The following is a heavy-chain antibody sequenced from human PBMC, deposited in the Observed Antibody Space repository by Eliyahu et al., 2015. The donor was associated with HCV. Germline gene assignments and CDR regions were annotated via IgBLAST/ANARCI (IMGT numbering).Heavy chain of an antibody. CDR1: GFTFSNYW. J-gene: IGHJ4*02. CDR3: TRGSDS. V-gene: IGHV3-74*01. Sequence: EVQLVESGGGLVQPGGSLRLSCAAYGFTFSNYWMYWVRQAPGKGLVWVSRINYDGSTTGYADSVKGRFTVSRDNAKNTLDLQMNSLRTEDTAVYYCTRGSDSWGQGTLVTVSS. CDR2: INYDGSTT.